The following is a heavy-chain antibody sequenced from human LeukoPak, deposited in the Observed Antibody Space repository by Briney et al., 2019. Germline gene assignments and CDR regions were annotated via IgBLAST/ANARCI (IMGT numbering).Heavy chain of an antibody. J-gene: IGHJ4*02. CDR1: GYTFPSYF. D-gene: IGHD6-6*01. CDR3: ARTAARRFDY. V-gene: IGHV1-46*01. CDR2: INPTGGST. Sequence: ASVKVSCKASGYTFPSYFMHWVRQAPGQGLEWMGIINPTGGSTTYAQKFQGRVTMTRDTSASTVYMELSSLRSDDTAVYYCARTAARRFDYWGQGTLVTVSS.